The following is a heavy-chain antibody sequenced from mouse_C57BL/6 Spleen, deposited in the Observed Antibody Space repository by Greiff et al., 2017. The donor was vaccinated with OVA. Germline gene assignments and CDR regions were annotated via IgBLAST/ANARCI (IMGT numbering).Heavy chain of an antibody. V-gene: IGHV1-18*01. CDR1: GYTFTDST. Sequence: VQLQQSGPELVKPGASVKIPCKASGYTFTDSTMAFVHPIHFTILSWIGDINPDNGGTIYNQKFKGKATLTVDKSSSTAYMERRSLTSEDTAVYYCARGYYARDYWGQGTSVTVSS. CDR2: INPDNGGT. J-gene: IGHJ4*01. CDR3: ARGYYARDY.